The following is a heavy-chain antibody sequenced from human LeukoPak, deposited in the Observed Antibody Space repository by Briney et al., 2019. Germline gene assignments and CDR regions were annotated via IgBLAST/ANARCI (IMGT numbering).Heavy chain of an antibody. J-gene: IGHJ4*02. V-gene: IGHV3-74*01. Sequence: PGGSLRLSCAASGFTFSSYWMHWVRQAPGRGLVWVSRINSDGSSTSYADSVKGRFTISRDNAKNTLYLQMNSLRAEDTAVYYCARDPPHIVGAHFDYWGQGTLVTVSS. CDR1: GFTFSSYW. CDR3: ARDPPHIVGAHFDY. D-gene: IGHD1-26*01. CDR2: INSDGSST.